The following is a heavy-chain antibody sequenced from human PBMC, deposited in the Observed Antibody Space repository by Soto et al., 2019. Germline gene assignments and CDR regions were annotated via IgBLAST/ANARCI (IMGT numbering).Heavy chain of an antibody. CDR1: GGSFSGYY. V-gene: IGHV4-34*01. CDR3: ARGRTRDY. D-gene: IGHD1-7*01. J-gene: IGHJ4*02. Sequence: SETLSLTCAVYGGSFSGYYWSWIRQPPGKGLEWIGEINHSGSTNYNPSLKSRVTISVDTSKNQFSLKLSSVTAADTAVYYCARGRTRDYWGQGTLVTVSS. CDR2: INHSGST.